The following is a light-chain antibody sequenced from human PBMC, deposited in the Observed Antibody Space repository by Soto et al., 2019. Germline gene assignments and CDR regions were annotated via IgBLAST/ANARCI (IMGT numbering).Light chain of an antibody. CDR1: SSDVGGYSH. CDR3: SSYAGRFTWV. Sequence: QSALTQPPSASGFPGQSVTISCTGTSSDVGGYSHVSWFQQHPGKAPKLIIYEVTERPSGVPDRFSASKSGNTASLTVSGLQAVDEADYYCSSYAGRFTWVFGGGTKLTVL. CDR2: EVT. V-gene: IGLV2-8*01. J-gene: IGLJ3*02.